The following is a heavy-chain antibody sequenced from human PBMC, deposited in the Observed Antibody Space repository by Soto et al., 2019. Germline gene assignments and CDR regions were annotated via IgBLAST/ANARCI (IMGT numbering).Heavy chain of an antibody. J-gene: IGHJ6*02. CDR2: TYYRSKWYN. V-gene: IGHV6-1*01. CDR1: GDSDSSNSAA. CDR3: ARDSTGTTPYYYGMDV. D-gene: IGHD1-7*01. Sequence: PXQTLSLTCAISGDSDSSNSAAWNWIRRSPSRGLEWLGRTYYRSKWYNDYAVSVKSRITINPDTSKNQFSLQLNSVTPEDTAVYYCARDSTGTTPYYYGMDVWGQGTTVTV.